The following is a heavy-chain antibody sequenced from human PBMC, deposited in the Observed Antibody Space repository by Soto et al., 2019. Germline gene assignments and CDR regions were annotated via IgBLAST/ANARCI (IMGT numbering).Heavy chain of an antibody. CDR2: ISAYNGNT. V-gene: IGHV1-18*01. Sequence: ASVKVSCKSSGYTFTSCGIIWVRQAPGQGLEWMGWISAYNGNTNYAQKLQGRVTMTTDTSTSTAYMELRSLRSDDTAVYYCAREAVAGSDDYYYYGMDVWGQGTTVTVSS. CDR3: AREAVAGSDDYYYYGMDV. D-gene: IGHD6-19*01. J-gene: IGHJ6*02. CDR1: GYTFTSCG.